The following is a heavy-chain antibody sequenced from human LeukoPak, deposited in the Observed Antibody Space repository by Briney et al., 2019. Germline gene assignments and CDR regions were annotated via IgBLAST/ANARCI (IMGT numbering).Heavy chain of an antibody. CDR1: GGSISSYY. CDR2: IYYSGST. D-gene: IGHD1-26*01. CDR3: ARDRKVGASLYYYSGMDV. J-gene: IGHJ6*02. Sequence: TSETLSLTCTVSGGSISSYYWSWIRQPPGKGLEWIGDIYYSGSTNYNPSLKSRVTISVDTSKNQFSLKLSSVTAADTAVYYCARDRKVGASLYYYSGMDVWGQGTTVTVSS. V-gene: IGHV4-59*01.